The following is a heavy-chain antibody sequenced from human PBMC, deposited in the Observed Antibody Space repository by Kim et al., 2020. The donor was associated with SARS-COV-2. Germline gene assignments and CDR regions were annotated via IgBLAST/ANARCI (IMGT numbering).Heavy chain of an antibody. CDR1: GFTFDDYA. D-gene: IGHD6-13*01. CDR2: ISWNSGSI. J-gene: IGHJ6*02. Sequence: GGSLRLSCAASGFTFDDYAMHWGRQAPGKGLEWVSGISWNSGSIGYADSVKGRFTISRDNAKNSLYLQMNSLRAEDTALYCCAKDNGSSSRLYYYYGMDVWGQGTTVTVSS. V-gene: IGHV3-9*01. CDR3: AKDNGSSSRLYYYYGMDV.